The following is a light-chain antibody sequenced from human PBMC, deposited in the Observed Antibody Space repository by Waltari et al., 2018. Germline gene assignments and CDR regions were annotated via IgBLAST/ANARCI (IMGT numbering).Light chain of an antibody. J-gene: IGKJ4*01. CDR3: QQYYITPLT. CDR2: WAS. CDR1: QSVFYISNNKDY. Sequence: DIVMTQSPDSLAVSLGERATVNCNSSQSVFYISNNKDYLAWYQQKPGQPPKLLLYWASTRVSGVPARFSGSGSVTDFTLTISSLQAEDVAVYYCQQYYITPLTFGGGTKVEIK. V-gene: IGKV4-1*01.